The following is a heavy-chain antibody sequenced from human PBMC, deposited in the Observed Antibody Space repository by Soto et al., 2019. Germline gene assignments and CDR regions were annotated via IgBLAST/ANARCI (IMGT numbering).Heavy chain of an antibody. Sequence: GGSLRLSCAASGFPVSSNYMSWVRQAPGKGLEWVSVIYSGDSTYYADSVKGRFIISRDNSKNTLYLQMNSLRAEDTAVYYCARDPDYYYDYWGQGTLVTVSS. J-gene: IGHJ4*02. CDR2: IYSGDST. V-gene: IGHV3-66*01. CDR1: GFPVSSNY. CDR3: ARDPDYYYDY. D-gene: IGHD4-17*01.